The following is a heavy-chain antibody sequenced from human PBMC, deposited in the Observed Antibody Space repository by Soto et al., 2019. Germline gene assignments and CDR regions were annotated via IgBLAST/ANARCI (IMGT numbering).Heavy chain of an antibody. CDR3: ARGASTSLVAAANGYDS. D-gene: IGHD2-15*01. Sequence: SETLSLTCTVSRGSISFYYWSWLRQPPGKGLEWIGYIYYSGSANYNPSFKSRVSISVDTSKNQFSLNVRSVIAADTAVYYCARGASTSLVAAANGYDSWGQGTLVTVSS. J-gene: IGHJ4*02. CDR2: IYYSGSA. CDR1: RGSISFYY. V-gene: IGHV4-59*01.